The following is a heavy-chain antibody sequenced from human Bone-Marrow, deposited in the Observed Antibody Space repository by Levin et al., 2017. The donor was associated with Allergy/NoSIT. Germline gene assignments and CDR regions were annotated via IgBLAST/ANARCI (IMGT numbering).Heavy chain of an antibody. D-gene: IGHD5-18*01. CDR1: GGSFSGYY. Sequence: SETLSLTCAVYGGSFSGYYWSWIRQPPGKGLEWIGEINHSGSTNYNPSLKSRVTISVDTSKNQFSLKLSSVTAADTAVYYCARGPNVDTAMGYIRVPFDYWGQGTLVTVSS. CDR3: ARGPNVDTAMGYIRVPFDY. J-gene: IGHJ4*02. V-gene: IGHV4-34*01. CDR2: INHSGST.